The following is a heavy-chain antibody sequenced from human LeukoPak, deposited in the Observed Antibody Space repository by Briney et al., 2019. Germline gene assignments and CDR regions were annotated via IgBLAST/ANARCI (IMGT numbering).Heavy chain of an antibody. CDR2: TNQGGST. D-gene: IGHD3-16*01. CDR1: AGSFSGYY. V-gene: IGHV4-34*01. CDR3: AILAGQLAFDY. Sequence: SETLSLTCAVYAGSFSGYYWSWIRQPPGKGLEWIGETNQGGSTSYKTSLKSRVTISVDTSKNQFSLELSSVTAADTAVYYCAILAGQLAFDYWGQGTLVTVSS. J-gene: IGHJ4*02.